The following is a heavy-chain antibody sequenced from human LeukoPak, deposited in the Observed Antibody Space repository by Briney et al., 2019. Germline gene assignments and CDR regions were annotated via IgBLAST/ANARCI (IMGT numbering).Heavy chain of an antibody. J-gene: IGHJ4*02. D-gene: IGHD5-24*01. CDR3: ARDLRWLVTADF. CDR1: GFSFSDYA. CDR2: ISYDGNNI. Sequence: PGGSLRLSCAAPGFSFSDYAMHWVRQAPGKGLEWVAIISYDGNNIHYADSVKGRFTISRDNSKNTLYLQMNSQRPEDTAVYYCARDLRWLVTADFWGQGALVTVSS. V-gene: IGHV3-30-3*01.